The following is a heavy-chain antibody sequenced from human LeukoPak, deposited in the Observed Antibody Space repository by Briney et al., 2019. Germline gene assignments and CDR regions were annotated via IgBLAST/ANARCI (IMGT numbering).Heavy chain of an antibody. D-gene: IGHD3-10*01. J-gene: IGHJ4*02. CDR1: GGSISSSSYY. V-gene: IGHV4-39*01. CDR2: IYYSGST. Sequence: SETLSLTCTVSGGSISSSSYYWGWIRQPPGKGLEWIGSIYYSGSTYYNPSLKSRVTISVDTSKNQFSLKLSSVTAADTAVYYCARHRHNIWVGEVLGYFDYWGQGTLVTVSS. CDR3: ARHRHNIWVGEVLGYFDY.